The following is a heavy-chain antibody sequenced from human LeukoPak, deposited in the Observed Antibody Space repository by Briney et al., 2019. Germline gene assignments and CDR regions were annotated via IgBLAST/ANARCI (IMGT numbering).Heavy chain of an antibody. D-gene: IGHD3-16*01. CDR3: ARIRGSYLDY. CDR2: INYSGIT. CDR1: GGSITIYY. J-gene: IGHJ4*02. V-gene: IGHV4-59*01. Sequence: SETLSLTCTVSGGSITIYYWSWIRQPPGKGLEWIGYINYSGITDYNPSLKGRVTISVDTSKNQFSLKLSSVTAADTAVYYCARIRGSYLDYWGQGTLVTVSS.